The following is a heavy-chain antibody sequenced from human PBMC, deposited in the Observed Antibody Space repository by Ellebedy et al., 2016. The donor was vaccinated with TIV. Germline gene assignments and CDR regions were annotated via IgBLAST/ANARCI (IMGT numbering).Heavy chain of an antibody. V-gene: IGHV3-66*01. CDR1: GFTVSSNS. CDR3: ARKQLYGLD. Sequence: PGGSLRLSCAASGFTVSSNSMNWVRQAPGKGLEWVSVIYSGGGTSYADSVKGRFTIFRDTYKNTLFLQMNSLRSEDTAVYYCARKQLYGLDWGQGTLVTVSS. J-gene: IGHJ4*02. D-gene: IGHD3-10*01. CDR2: IYSGGGT.